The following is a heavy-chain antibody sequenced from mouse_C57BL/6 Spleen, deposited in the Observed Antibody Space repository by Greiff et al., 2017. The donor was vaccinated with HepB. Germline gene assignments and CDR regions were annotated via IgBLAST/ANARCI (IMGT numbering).Heavy chain of an antibody. CDR2: IRNKANGYTT. J-gene: IGHJ4*01. D-gene: IGHD1-1*01. V-gene: IGHV7-3*01. Sequence: DVMLVESGGGLVQPGGSLSLSCAASGFTFTDYYMSWVRQPPGRALEWLGFIRNKANGYTTEYSASVKGRFTISRDNSQSILYLQMNALRAEDSATYYGASPIYYYGSSYDYDAMDYWGQGTSVTVSS. CDR1: GFTFTDYY. CDR3: ASPIYYYGSSYDYDAMDY.